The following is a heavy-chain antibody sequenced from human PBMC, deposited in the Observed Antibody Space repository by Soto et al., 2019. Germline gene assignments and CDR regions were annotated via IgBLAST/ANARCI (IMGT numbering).Heavy chain of an antibody. D-gene: IGHD2-8*01. CDR2: ARNKVNGYII. Sequence: GSLSLSCAASGFTVTDHYMDWILQAPWKGLEWVGRARNKVNGYIISYAASVKGRFIISRDDSKKSLYLQMNSLKTEDTAVYFCARLMGTSFDLWGQGTLDAVSS. J-gene: IGHJ4*02. V-gene: IGHV3-72*01. CDR1: GFTVTDHY. CDR3: ARLMGTSFDL.